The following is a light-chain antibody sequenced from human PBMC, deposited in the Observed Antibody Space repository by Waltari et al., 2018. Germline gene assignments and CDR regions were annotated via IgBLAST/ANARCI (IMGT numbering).Light chain of an antibody. Sequence: DIQLTQSPSSLSASVGDRVTITSRASQHISKYLAWFQQKPGKAPKSLIHAASNLQSGVPSKFSGSGSGTDFTLTISRLQPEDFATYYCQQYNTYPYTFGQGTKLEIK. J-gene: IGKJ2*01. CDR1: QHISKY. CDR3: QQYNTYPYT. V-gene: IGKV1-16*02. CDR2: AAS.